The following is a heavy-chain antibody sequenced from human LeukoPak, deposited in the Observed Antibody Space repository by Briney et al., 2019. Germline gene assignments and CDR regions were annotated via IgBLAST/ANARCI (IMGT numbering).Heavy chain of an antibody. Sequence: GGSLRLSCAASGFTLSSYAMSWVRQAPGKGMEWVSGLSGSGGSTYYADSVKGRFTISRDNSKNTLYLQMNSLRPEDTAVYYCARITGSRVGGFDYWGQGTLVTVSS. V-gene: IGHV3-23*01. CDR2: LSGSGGST. J-gene: IGHJ4*02. CDR3: ARITGSRVGGFDY. D-gene: IGHD1-20*01. CDR1: GFTLSSYA.